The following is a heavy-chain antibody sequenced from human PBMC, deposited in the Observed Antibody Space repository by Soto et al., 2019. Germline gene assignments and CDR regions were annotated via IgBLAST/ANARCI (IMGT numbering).Heavy chain of an antibody. CDR2: ISDSDDAT. CDR1: GFTFSHDA. Sequence: EVPLLESGGGLVQPGGSLRLSCAASGFTFSHDAMTWVRQAPGKGLEGVSDISDSDDATYYADSVKGRFTISRDNSKSPLYLQMNCLRAADAAVYFCAKGSTYFDVWGQGTLVTVSS. V-gene: IGHV3-23*01. CDR3: AKGSTYFDV. D-gene: IGHD2-2*01. J-gene: IGHJ4*02.